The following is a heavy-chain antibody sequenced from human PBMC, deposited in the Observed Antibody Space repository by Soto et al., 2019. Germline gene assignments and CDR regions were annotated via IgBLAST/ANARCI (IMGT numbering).Heavy chain of an antibody. CDR2: INAGNGNT. J-gene: IGHJ4*02. V-gene: IGHV1-3*01. CDR1: GYTFISYG. D-gene: IGHD2-2*02. Sequence: GASVKVSCKASGYTFISYGLHWVRQAPGQRLEWMGWINAGNGNTKYSQKLQGRVTISRDTSASTGYMELSSLKSEDTGVYYCARSGIVGAAIGPYWGQGTLVTVSS. CDR3: ARSGIVGAAIGPY.